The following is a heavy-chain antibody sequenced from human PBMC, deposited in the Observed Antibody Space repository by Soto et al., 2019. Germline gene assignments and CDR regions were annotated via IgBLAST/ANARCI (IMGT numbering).Heavy chain of an antibody. Sequence: ASVKVSCKASGYSFADYYMHWVRQAPGQGLEWMGWINPDSGGTNYAQKFQGRVTMTRDSSITTAYMELTGLRSDDTAVYYCARDQMATVTINDYYGMDVWGQGTTVTVSS. V-gene: IGHV1-2*02. CDR2: INPDSGGT. CDR1: GYSFADYY. D-gene: IGHD4-17*01. CDR3: ARDQMATVTINDYYGMDV. J-gene: IGHJ6*02.